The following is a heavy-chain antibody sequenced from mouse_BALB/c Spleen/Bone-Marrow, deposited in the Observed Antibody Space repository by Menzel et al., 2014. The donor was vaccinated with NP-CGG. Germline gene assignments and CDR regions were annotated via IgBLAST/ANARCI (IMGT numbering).Heavy chain of an antibody. CDR3: ASPYYGNYVYAMDY. CDR1: GFSLTSYG. J-gene: IGHJ4*01. V-gene: IGHV2-2*02. Sequence: QVQLQQSGPGLVQPSQSLSITCTVSGFSLTSYGVHWVRQSPGKGLEWLGVIWSGGSTDYNAAFISRLSISKDNSKSQVFFKMNSLQANDPAIYYCASPYYGNYVYAMDYWGQGTSVTVSS. D-gene: IGHD2-10*01. CDR2: IWSGGST.